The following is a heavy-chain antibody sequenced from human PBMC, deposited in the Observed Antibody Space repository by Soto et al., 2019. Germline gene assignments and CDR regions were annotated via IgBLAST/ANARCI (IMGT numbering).Heavy chain of an antibody. CDR1: GYTFTSYA. J-gene: IGHJ6*02. Sequence: QVQLVQSGAEVKKHGASVNVSCKASGYTFTSYAMHWVRQAPGQRLEWMGWINAGNGNTKYSQKFQGRVTITRDKSASTAYMELSSLRSEDTAVYYCARDVAARSYGMDVWGQGTTVTVSS. CDR3: ARDVAARSYGMDV. D-gene: IGHD6-6*01. V-gene: IGHV1-3*01. CDR2: INAGNGNT.